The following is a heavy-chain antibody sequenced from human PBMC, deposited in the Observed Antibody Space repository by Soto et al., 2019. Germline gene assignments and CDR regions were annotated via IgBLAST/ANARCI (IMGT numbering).Heavy chain of an antibody. J-gene: IGHJ4*02. Sequence: QVQLQESGPGLVKPSETLSLTCTVSGGSISSYYWSWIRQPPGQGLEWIGYIYYSGSTNYNASLKSRVTRSVDTSKNQFALKLSSVTAADTAVYYCARRYGGNFDYWGQGTLVTVSS. CDR3: ARRYGGNFDY. V-gene: IGHV4-59*01. CDR2: IYYSGST. CDR1: GGSISSYY. D-gene: IGHD1-26*01.